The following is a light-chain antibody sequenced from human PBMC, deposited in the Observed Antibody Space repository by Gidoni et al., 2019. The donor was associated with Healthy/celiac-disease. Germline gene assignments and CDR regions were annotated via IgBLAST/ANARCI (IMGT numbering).Light chain of an antibody. CDR2: DAS. Sequence: EMLLTQPPATLSLSPGERATLSGRASQSVSSYLAWYQQKPGQAPRLLIYDASNRATGIPARFSGSGSGTDFTLTISSLEPEDFAVYYCQQRSNGLTFGGGTKVEIK. CDR1: QSVSSY. J-gene: IGKJ4*01. V-gene: IGKV3-11*01. CDR3: QQRSNGLT.